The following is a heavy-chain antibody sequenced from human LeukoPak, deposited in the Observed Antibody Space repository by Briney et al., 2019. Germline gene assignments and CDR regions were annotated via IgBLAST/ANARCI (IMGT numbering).Heavy chain of an antibody. J-gene: IGHJ4*02. D-gene: IGHD3-16*01. CDR3: ARDPEGFGATYFDY. V-gene: IGHV3-21*01. CDR2: ISRSASNI. Sequence: GGSLRLSCVASGFSFSSYNMNWVRQAPGKGLEWVSSISRSASNIYYADSVKGRFTISRDNAKNSFYLQMNSLRAEDTPVFYCARDPEGFGATYFDYWGQGTLVTVSS. CDR1: GFSFSSYN.